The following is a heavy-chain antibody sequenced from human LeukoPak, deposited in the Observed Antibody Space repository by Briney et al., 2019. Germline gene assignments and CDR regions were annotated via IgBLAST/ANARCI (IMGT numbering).Heavy chain of an antibody. CDR2: IRYDATKK. CDR3: ARDFDDVNGDYYYIPDF. V-gene: IGHV3-30*02. J-gene: IGHJ4*02. Sequence: PGGPLRLSCAASGFKLSRNGMHWVRQAPGKGLEGVAFIRYDATKKFYGDSVRGRFTIPRDDSKNTLYLQMNNLRQEDTAVYFCARDFDDVNGDYYYIPDFWGQGVLVTVSS. CDR1: GFKLSRNG. D-gene: IGHD3-22*01.